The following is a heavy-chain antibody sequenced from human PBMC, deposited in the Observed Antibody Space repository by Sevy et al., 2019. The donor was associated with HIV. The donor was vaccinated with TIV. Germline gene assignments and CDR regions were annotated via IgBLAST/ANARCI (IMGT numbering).Heavy chain of an antibody. V-gene: IGHV3-21*01. Sequence: GGSLRLSCAASGFTFSSYSMNWVRQAPGKGLEWVSSISSSSSYIYYADSVKGRFTISRDNAKNSLYLQMNSLRAEDTAVYYCARFCQYSSSWYNKEGLICARGAANDYWGQGTLVTVSS. D-gene: IGHD6-13*01. CDR3: ARFCQYSSSWYNKEGLICARGAANDY. CDR2: ISSSSSYI. CDR1: GFTFSSYS. J-gene: IGHJ4*02.